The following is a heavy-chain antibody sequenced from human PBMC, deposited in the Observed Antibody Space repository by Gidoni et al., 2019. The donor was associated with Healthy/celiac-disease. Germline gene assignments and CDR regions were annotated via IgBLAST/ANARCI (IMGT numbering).Heavy chain of an antibody. D-gene: IGHD4-17*01. CDR3: TTDASTVTAPLDY. CDR2: LKSKTDGGTT. CDR1: GFTFSNAW. Sequence: EVQLVEPGGGLVKTGGSLSLACAASGFTFSNAWMSWLRQAPGKGLEWVGRLKSKTDGGTTDYAAPVKGRFTTSRDDSKNTLYLQMNSLKTEDTAVYYCTTDASTVTAPLDYWGQGTLVTVSS. V-gene: IGHV3-15*01. J-gene: IGHJ4*02.